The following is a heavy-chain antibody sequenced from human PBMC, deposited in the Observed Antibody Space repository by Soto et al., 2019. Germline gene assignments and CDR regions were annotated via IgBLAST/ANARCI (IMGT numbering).Heavy chain of an antibody. Sequence: EVQLLESGGGLVQPGGSLRLSCAASGFTFSSYAMSWVRQAPGKGLEWVAAISGSGGSTYCADSVKGRFTISRHNSKNTVYLQMNSLRAEDTAVYYCAKDLKGYYGSGSYWNYFDYWGQGTLVTVSS. CDR3: AKDLKGYYGSGSYWNYFDY. J-gene: IGHJ4*02. CDR1: GFTFSSYA. CDR2: ISGSGGST. D-gene: IGHD3-10*01. V-gene: IGHV3-23*01.